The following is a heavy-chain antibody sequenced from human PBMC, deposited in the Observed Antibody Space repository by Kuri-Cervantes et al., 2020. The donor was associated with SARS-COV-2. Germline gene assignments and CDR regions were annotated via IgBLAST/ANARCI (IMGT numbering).Heavy chain of an antibody. J-gene: IGHJ5*02. CDR3: AIPMIVVVIVGGSGKPNWFDP. D-gene: IGHD3-22*01. CDR2: ISSNGGST. V-gene: IGHV3-64*01. CDR1: GFTFISYA. Sequence: GGSLRLSCAASGFTFISYAMHWVRQAPGKGLEYVSAISSNGGSTYYANSVKGRFTISRDNSKNTLYLQMGSLRAEDMAVYYCAIPMIVVVIVGGSGKPNWFDPWGQGTLVTVSS.